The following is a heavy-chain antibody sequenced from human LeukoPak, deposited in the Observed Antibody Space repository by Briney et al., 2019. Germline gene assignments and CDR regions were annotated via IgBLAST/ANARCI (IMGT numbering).Heavy chain of an antibody. D-gene: IGHD1-26*01. Sequence: GGSLRLSCAASGFTFSSYAMHWVRQAPGKGLEWVAVISYDGSNKYYADSVKGRFTISRDNSKNTLYLQMNSLRAEDTAVYYCARDRASSACFDYWGQGTLVTVSS. J-gene: IGHJ4*02. CDR1: GFTFSSYA. CDR2: ISYDGSNK. V-gene: IGHV3-30-3*01. CDR3: ARDRASSACFDY.